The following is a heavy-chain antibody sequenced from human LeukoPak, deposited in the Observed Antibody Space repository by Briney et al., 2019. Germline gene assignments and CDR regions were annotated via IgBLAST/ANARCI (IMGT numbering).Heavy chain of an antibody. D-gene: IGHD3-16*01. V-gene: IGHV1-2*02. CDR3: APTAEAYTSWWKV. Sequence: VASVKVSCKASGYKFTVDYMHWVRQAPGQGLEFMGWINPDSGFTNYAQKFKGRVTMTRDTSISTAYLEVRSLTSDDTAVYYCAPTAEAYTSWWKVWGQGTLVTVSS. J-gene: IGHJ4*02. CDR1: GYKFTVDY. CDR2: INPDSGFT.